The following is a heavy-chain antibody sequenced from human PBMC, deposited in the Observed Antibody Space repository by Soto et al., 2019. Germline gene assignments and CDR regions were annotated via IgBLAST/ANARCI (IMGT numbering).Heavy chain of an antibody. Sequence: QVQLVQSGAEVKKPGASVKVSCKASGYTFTGYYMHWVRQAPGQGLEWMGWINPNSGGTNYAQKFQGRVTMTRDTSISTAYMELSRLRSDDTAVYYCARVVAQRVLEWFPFDYWGQGTLVTVSS. J-gene: IGHJ4*02. V-gene: IGHV1-2*02. CDR1: GYTFTGYY. D-gene: IGHD3-3*01. CDR3: ARVVAQRVLEWFPFDY. CDR2: INPNSGGT.